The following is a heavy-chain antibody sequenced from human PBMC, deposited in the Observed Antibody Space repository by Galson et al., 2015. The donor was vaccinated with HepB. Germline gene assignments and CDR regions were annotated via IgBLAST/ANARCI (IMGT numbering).Heavy chain of an antibody. CDR2: IFPILGIA. V-gene: IGHV1-69*02. D-gene: IGHD3-16*01. Sequence: SVKVSCKASGGTFSSYTISWVRQAPGQGLEWMGRIFPILGIANYAQKFQGRVTITADKSRSTAYMELSSLRSEDTAVYYCATPRGKLGEDAFDIWGQGTMVTVSS. J-gene: IGHJ3*02. CDR1: GGTFSSYT. CDR3: ATPRGKLGEDAFDI.